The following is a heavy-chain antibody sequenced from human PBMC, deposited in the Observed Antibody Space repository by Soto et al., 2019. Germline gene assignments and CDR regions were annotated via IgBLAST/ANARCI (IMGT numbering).Heavy chain of an antibody. Sequence: QITLNEVGPTPVKPRQNLTLTCTFSGFSLTTIGVGVSWIRQSPVKAPEWLALIYWDDDNRYGPSLKSRLTITKDTSKNQVALTMANLDPADTATYYCAHRVLRTVFGLVTTTSIYFDFWGQGTPVAVSS. CDR1: GFSLTTIGVG. J-gene: IGHJ4*02. V-gene: IGHV2-5*05. CDR3: AHRVLRTVFGLVTTTSIYFDF. D-gene: IGHD3-3*01. CDR2: IYWDDDN.